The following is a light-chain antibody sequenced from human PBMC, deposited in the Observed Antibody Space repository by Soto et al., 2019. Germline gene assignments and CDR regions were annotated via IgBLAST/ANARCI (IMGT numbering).Light chain of an antibody. CDR3: QHYDHLPIT. Sequence: DIQMTQSPSTLPASVGDRVTITCRASQSISSWLARYQQKPGKAPKLLIYDASNLETGVPSRFSGSGSGTDFTFTISSLQPEDVAPYYCQHYDHLPITFGQGTRLEIK. CDR2: DAS. J-gene: IGKJ5*01. V-gene: IGKV1-33*01. CDR1: QSISSW.